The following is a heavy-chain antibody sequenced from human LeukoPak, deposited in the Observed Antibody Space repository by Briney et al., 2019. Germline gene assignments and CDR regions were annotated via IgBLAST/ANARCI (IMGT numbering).Heavy chain of an antibody. Sequence: GASVKVSCKASGGTFSGYAISWVRQAPGQGLEWMGRIIPIFGTANYAQKFQGRVTITTDESTSTAYMELSSLRSEDTAVYYCARGGDGYNLYYFDYWGQGTLVTVSS. V-gene: IGHV1-69*05. CDR3: ARGGDGYNLYYFDY. D-gene: IGHD5-24*01. CDR2: IIPIFGTA. J-gene: IGHJ4*02. CDR1: GGTFSGYA.